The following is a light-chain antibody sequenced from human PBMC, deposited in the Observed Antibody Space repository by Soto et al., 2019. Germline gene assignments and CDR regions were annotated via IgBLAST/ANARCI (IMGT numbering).Light chain of an antibody. V-gene: IGLV1-44*01. CDR3: ATWDDSLNAAV. Sequence: QSVLTQPPSLSGNPGQRVTISWSGSTSNIAGNTVHWYQHIPETAPKLLIYIDDQRPSGVPDRFSGSKSGTSASLAISGLQSEDEADYYCATWDDSLNAAVFGGGTQLTVI. CDR1: TSNIAGNT. CDR2: IDD. J-gene: IGLJ7*01.